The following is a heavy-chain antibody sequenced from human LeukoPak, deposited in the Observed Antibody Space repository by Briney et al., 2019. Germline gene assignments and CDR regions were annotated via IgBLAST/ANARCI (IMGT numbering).Heavy chain of an antibody. V-gene: IGHV3-48*02. Sequence: GGSLRLSCAASGFTFSTYSMNWVRQAPGKGLEWVSYISSGSSTTYYADSMKGRFTISRDNAKNSLYLQMNSLRDEDTAVYYCAGRGESFDYWGEGTLVTVSS. CDR2: ISSGSSTT. D-gene: IGHD3-10*01. CDR1: GFTFSTYS. CDR3: AGRGESFDY. J-gene: IGHJ4*02.